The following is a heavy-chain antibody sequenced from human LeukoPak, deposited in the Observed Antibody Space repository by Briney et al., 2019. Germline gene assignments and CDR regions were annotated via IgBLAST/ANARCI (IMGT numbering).Heavy chain of an antibody. D-gene: IGHD3-22*01. Sequence: PGGSLRLSCAASGFTVSSNYMSWVRQAPGKGLEWVSVIYSGGSTYYADSVKGRFTISRDNSKNTLYLQMNSLRAEDTVVYYCARVPDSSGYDYWGQGTLVTVSS. V-gene: IGHV3-53*01. CDR1: GFTVSSNY. J-gene: IGHJ4*02. CDR2: IYSGGST. CDR3: ARVPDSSGYDY.